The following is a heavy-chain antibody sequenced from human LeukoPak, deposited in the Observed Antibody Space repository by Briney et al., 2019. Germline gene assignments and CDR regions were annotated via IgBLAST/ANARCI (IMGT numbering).Heavy chain of an antibody. CDR1: GGSISSYY. CDR3: ARGGGDYGGYYFDY. V-gene: IGHV4-59*12. Sequence: SETLSLTCTVSGGSISSYYWSWIRQPPEKGLGWIGYIYYSGSTNYNPSLKSRVTISVDTSKNQFSLKLSSVTAADTAVYYCARGGGDYGGYYFDYWGQGTLVPVSS. J-gene: IGHJ4*02. CDR2: IYYSGST. D-gene: IGHD4-23*01.